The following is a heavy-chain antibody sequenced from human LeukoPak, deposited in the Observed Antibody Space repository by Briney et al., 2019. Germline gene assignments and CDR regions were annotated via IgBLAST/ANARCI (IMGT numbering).Heavy chain of an antibody. CDR1: GFTFSTYA. V-gene: IGHV3-23*01. Sequence: GFLRLSCAASGFTFSTYAVNWVRQAPGKGLEWVSTIGGSGGSTYYADSVKGRFTISRDNSKNTLYLQMSSLRAEDTAVYYCAKDRGRYYDSSGYYWGYYFDSWGQGILVTVST. CDR3: AKDRGRYYDSSGYYWGYYFDS. J-gene: IGHJ4*02. CDR2: IGGSGGST. D-gene: IGHD3-22*01.